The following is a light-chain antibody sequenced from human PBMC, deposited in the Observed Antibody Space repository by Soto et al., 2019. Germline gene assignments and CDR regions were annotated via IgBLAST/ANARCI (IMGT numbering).Light chain of an antibody. Sequence: EIVLTQSPGTLSLSPGERATISCRASQSVSSSYLAWYQQKPGQAPRLLIYGASSRATGIPDRFSGSGSGTDFTLTISRLEPEDFAVYYCQQYGSFPITFGQGTRLEIK. CDR1: QSVSSSY. CDR2: GAS. V-gene: IGKV3-20*01. J-gene: IGKJ5*01. CDR3: QQYGSFPIT.